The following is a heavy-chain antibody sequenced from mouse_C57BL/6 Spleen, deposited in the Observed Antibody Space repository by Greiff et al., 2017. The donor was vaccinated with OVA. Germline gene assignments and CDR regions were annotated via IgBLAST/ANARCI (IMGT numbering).Heavy chain of an antibody. J-gene: IGHJ2*01. D-gene: IGHD1-1*01. Sequence: VPLKESGGDLVKPGGSLKLSCAASGFTFSSYGMSWVRQTPDKRLEWVATISSGGSYTYYPDSVKGRFTISSDNAKNTLYLQMSSLKSYDTAMEYCAGHPQYYGSSCDYFDYWGQGTTLTVSS. CDR3: AGHPQYYGSSCDYFDY. CDR2: ISSGGSYT. CDR1: GFTFSSYG. V-gene: IGHV5-6*01.